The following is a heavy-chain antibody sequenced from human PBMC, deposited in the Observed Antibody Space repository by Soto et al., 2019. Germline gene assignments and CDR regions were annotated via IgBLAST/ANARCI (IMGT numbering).Heavy chain of an antibody. Sequence: GGSLRLSCAASGFTFNPYAMSWVRQAPGKGLEWVSSVSAGGDMTYYSDSVKGRFTISRDNSNNALFLQMNSLRIEDTALYYCARGDRGGSGSPASYYYSGLDVWGQGTTVTVSS. CDR3: ARGDRGGSGSPASYYYSGLDV. CDR1: GFTFNPYA. CDR2: VSAGGDMT. D-gene: IGHD3-10*01. J-gene: IGHJ6*02. V-gene: IGHV3-23*01.